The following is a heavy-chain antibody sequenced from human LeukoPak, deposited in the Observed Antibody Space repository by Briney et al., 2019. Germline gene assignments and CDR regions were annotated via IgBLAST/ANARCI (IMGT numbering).Heavy chain of an antibody. CDR1: GFTFSSYA. Sequence: GGSLRLSCAASGFTFSSYAMSWVRQAPGKGLEWVSAISGSGGSTYYADSVKGRFTISRDNSKNTLYLQMNSLRAEDTAVYYCAKDLGPYDFWSGYYTGYYYYGMDVWGQGTTVTVSS. V-gene: IGHV3-23*01. D-gene: IGHD3-3*01. J-gene: IGHJ6*02. CDR2: ISGSGGST. CDR3: AKDLGPYDFWSGYYTGYYYYGMDV.